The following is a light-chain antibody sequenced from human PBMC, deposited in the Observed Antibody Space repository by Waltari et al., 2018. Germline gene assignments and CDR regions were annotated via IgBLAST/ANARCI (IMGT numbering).Light chain of an antibody. V-gene: IGLV3-19*01. CDR3: SSRDSSGNHVV. CDR2: GKN. J-gene: IGLJ2*01. CDR1: SLRSYY. Sequence: SSELTQDPAVSVALGQTVRITCQGDSLRSYYASWYQQKPGQAPVLVIYGKNNPPSGIPDRFSGSSSGNTASLTITGAQAEDEADDYCSSRDSSGNHVVFGGGTKLTVL.